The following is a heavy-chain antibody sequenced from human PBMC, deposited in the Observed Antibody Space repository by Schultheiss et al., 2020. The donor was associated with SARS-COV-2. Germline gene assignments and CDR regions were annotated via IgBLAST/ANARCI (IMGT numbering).Heavy chain of an antibody. V-gene: IGHV4-38-2*01. J-gene: IGHJ6*03. CDR2: IYYSGST. D-gene: IGHD3-22*01. CDR3: ARYYYDSSGYGGYYYYYMDV. CDR1: GYSISSGYY. Sequence: SETLSLTCAVSGYSISSGYYWGWIRQPPGKGLEWIGYIYYSGSTNYNPSLKSRVTISVDTSKNQFSLKLSSVTAADTAVYYCARYYYDSSGYGGYYYYYMDVWGKGTTVTVSS.